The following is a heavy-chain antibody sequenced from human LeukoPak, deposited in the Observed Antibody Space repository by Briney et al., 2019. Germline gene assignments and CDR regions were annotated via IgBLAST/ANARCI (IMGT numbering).Heavy chain of an antibody. D-gene: IGHD3-10*01. CDR1: GFTFSSYA. J-gene: IGHJ4*02. Sequence: GGSLRLSCAASGFTFSSYAMHWVRQAPGKGLEWVAVISYDGSNKYYADSVKGRFTISRDNSKNTLYLQMNSLRAEDTAVYYCAKDSYDNSIWGQGTLVSVSS. CDR2: ISYDGSNK. CDR3: AKDSYDNSI. V-gene: IGHV3-30*04.